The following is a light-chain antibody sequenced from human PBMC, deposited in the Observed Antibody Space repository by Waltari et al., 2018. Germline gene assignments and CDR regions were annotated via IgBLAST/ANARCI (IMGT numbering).Light chain of an antibody. J-gene: IGLJ1*01. Sequence: QSPLTQPASVSGSPGQSITIPCTGTSSDIGGSNYVPSYHQHPGKPPKPTIYDVSKRPSGVSNRFSGSKSGNTVSLTISGLQTVDEADYYCSSYTSSSSRVFGTGTKVTVL. CDR2: DVS. CDR1: SSDIGGSNY. CDR3: SSYTSSSSRV. V-gene: IGLV2-14*01.